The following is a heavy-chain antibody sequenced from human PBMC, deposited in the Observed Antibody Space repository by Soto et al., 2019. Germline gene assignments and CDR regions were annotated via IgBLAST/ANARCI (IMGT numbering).Heavy chain of an antibody. V-gene: IGHV1-69*13. CDR3: ARDRILIVVVPAAPSCYYNYGIDV. CDR1: GGTFSSYA. J-gene: IGHJ6*02. Sequence: SVKVSCKASGGTFSSYAISWVRQAPGQGLEWMGGIIPIFGTANYAQKFQGRVTITADESTSTAYMELSSLRSEDTAVYYCARDRILIVVVPAAPSCYYNYGIDVWGQGTTVTVSS. D-gene: IGHD2-2*01. CDR2: IIPIFGTA.